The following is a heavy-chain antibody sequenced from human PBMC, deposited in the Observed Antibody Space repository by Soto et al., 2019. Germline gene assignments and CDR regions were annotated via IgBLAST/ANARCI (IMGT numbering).Heavy chain of an antibody. CDR2: IYYSGGT. V-gene: IGHV4-31*03. D-gene: IGHD3-10*01. Sequence: SETLSLTCTVSGGSISSGGYYWSWIHQHPGKGLEWIGYIYYSGGTYYNPSLKSRVTISVDTSKNQFSLKLSSVTAADTAVYYCGFGRFPSPVFDIWGQGTMVTVSS. J-gene: IGHJ3*02. CDR3: GFGRFPSPVFDI. CDR1: GGSISSGGYY.